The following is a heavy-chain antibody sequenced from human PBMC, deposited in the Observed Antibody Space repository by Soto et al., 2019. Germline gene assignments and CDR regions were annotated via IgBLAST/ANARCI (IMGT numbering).Heavy chain of an antibody. CDR1: GFTFSSYG. D-gene: IGHD6-19*01. CDR2: ISYDGSNK. Sequence: QVQLVESGGGVVQPGRSLRLSCAASGFTFSSYGMHWVRQAPGKGLEWVAVISYDGSNKYYEDSVKGRFTISRDNSKNTLYLQMNSLRAEDTAVYYCAIYSSGWYPLDYWGQGTLVTVSS. J-gene: IGHJ4*02. V-gene: IGHV3-30*03. CDR3: AIYSSGWYPLDY.